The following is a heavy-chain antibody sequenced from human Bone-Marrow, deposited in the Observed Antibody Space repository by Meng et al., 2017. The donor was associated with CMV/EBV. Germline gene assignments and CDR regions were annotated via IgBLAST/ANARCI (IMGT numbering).Heavy chain of an antibody. CDR3: ARDRPKNYYDSSVDNWFDP. CDR2: IWYDGSNK. Sequence: FSSFGRDWGRQAPGKGLEWVAVIWYDGSNKYYADSVKGRFTISRDNSKNTLYLQMNSLRAEDTAVYFCARDRPKNYYDSSVDNWFDPWGLGTLVTVSS. J-gene: IGHJ5*02. V-gene: IGHV3-33*01. D-gene: IGHD3-22*01. CDR1: FSSFG.